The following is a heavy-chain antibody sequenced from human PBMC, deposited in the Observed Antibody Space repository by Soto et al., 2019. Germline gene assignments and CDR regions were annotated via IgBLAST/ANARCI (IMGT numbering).Heavy chain of an antibody. D-gene: IGHD1-26*01. J-gene: IGHJ5*02. Sequence: SETLSLTCTVSGASINSYYWSWIRQSPGTGLEWIGSIYPSESNTLDNPSLKTRVTISVDTSKNQFSLKLRSVTPADTAVYYCARGGASSKWLDPWGQGTLVTVSS. CDR3: ARGGASSKWLDP. V-gene: IGHV4-59*01. CDR1: GASINSYY. CDR2: IYPSESNT.